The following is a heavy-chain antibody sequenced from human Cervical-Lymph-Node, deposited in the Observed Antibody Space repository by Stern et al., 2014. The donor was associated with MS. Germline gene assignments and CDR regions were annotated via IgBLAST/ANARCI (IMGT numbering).Heavy chain of an antibody. D-gene: IGHD3-3*01. Sequence: QVTLKESGPTLVKPTQTLTLTCTFSGFSLSTSGVGVGWIRQPPGKALEWLALIYLDGDKPYSPSLKSRLTITKDTSKNQVVLTMTNMDPVDTATYYCAHTPFWWGHDFWSGTRRGWFDPWGQGTLVTVSS. J-gene: IGHJ5*02. V-gene: IGHV2-5*02. CDR1: GFSLSTSGVG. CDR3: AHTPFWWGHDFWSGTRRGWFDP. CDR2: IYLDGDK.